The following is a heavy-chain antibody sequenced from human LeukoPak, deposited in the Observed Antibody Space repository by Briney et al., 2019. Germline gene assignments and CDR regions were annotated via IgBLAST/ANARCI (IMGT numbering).Heavy chain of an antibody. Sequence: PGGSLRLSCAASGFTFSSYEMNWVRQAPGKGLEWVSYISSSGSTIYYADSVKGRFTISRANAKNSLYLQMNSLRAEDTAVYYCASCPIAAADYNWFDPWGQGTLGTVSS. V-gene: IGHV3-48*03. D-gene: IGHD6-13*01. CDR3: ASCPIAAADYNWFDP. J-gene: IGHJ5*02. CDR1: GFTFSSYE. CDR2: ISSSGSTI.